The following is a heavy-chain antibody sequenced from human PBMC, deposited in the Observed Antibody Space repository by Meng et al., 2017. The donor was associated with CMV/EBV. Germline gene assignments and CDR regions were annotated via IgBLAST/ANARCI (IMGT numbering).Heavy chain of an antibody. Sequence: TVSCTASGGTFSSYAIIWVRQAPGQGLEWMGGIIPIFGTANYAQKFQGRVTITADKSTSTAYMELSSLRSEDTAVYYCAIGSQLGGYWGQGTLVTVSS. V-gene: IGHV1-69*06. D-gene: IGHD1-1*01. CDR3: AIGSQLGGY. CDR2: IIPIFGTA. CDR1: GGTFSSYA. J-gene: IGHJ4*02.